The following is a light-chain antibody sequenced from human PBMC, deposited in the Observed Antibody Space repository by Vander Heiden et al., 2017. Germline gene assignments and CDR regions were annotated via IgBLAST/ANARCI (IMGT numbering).Light chain of an antibody. V-gene: IGLV3-25*03. CDR1: ALPKQY. Sequence: SYELTQPPSVSVSPGQPARITCSGDALPKQYAFWYQPKPGQAPVLVMYKDSERSSGIPDRFSGSSSGTTVTLTISGVQAEDEADYYCQSADSSGADVVFGGGTKLTVL. J-gene: IGLJ2*01. CDR3: QSADSSGADVV. CDR2: KDS.